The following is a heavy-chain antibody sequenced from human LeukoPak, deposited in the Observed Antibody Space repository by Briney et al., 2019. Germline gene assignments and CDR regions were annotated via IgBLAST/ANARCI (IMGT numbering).Heavy chain of an antibody. CDR3: ARVGVAAIAVAGYFDY. Sequence: AAVKVSCKASGYTFTSYGISWVRQAPGQGLEWMGWISAYNGNTNYAQKLQGRVTMTTDTYTSTAYMELRSLRSDDTAVYYCARVGVAAIAVAGYFDYWGQGTLVTVSS. V-gene: IGHV1-18*01. CDR2: ISAYNGNT. CDR1: GYTFTSYG. J-gene: IGHJ4*02. D-gene: IGHD6-19*01.